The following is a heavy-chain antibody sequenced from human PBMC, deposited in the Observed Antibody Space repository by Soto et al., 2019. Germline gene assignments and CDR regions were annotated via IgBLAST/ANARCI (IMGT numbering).Heavy chain of an antibody. D-gene: IGHD3-10*01. CDR1: GITFSNYA. CDR2: TGGRSGTT. V-gene: IGHV3-23*01. Sequence: EGSLRLSWAAGGITFSNYAMTCVRRAPEKGLEWVSVTGGRSGTTYYADSVKGRFTISRDNSRNTQYLQINSLRPADTAVYFCAQVNWWFGELLSFYGWDVWGRGTTVTVAS. CDR3: AQVNWWFGELLSFYGWDV. J-gene: IGHJ6*02.